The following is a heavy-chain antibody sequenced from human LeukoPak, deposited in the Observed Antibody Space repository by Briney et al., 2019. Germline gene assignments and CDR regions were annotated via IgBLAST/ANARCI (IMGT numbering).Heavy chain of an antibody. J-gene: IGHJ4*02. CDR2: INPNSGGT. D-gene: IGHD3-3*01. CDR1: GYTFTGYY. Sequence: ASVKVSCKASGYTFTGYYMHWVRQAPGQGLEWMGWINPNSGGTNYAQKFQGRVTMTRDTSISTAYMELSRLRSDDTAVYYCARVREGITIFGVVSVDYYFDYWGQGTLVTVSS. V-gene: IGHV1-2*02. CDR3: ARVREGITIFGVVSVDYYFDY.